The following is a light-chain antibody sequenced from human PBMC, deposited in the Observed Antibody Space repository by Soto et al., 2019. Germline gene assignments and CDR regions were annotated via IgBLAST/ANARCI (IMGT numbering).Light chain of an antibody. CDR1: QTISSW. V-gene: IGKV1-5*03. CDR2: KAS. CDR3: QHYNSYSGA. J-gene: IGKJ1*01. Sequence: DIQITQSRSTLSGSVRDRVTITCRASQTISSWLAWYQQKPGKAPKLLIYKASTLKSGVPSRFSGSGSGTEFTLTISSRQPDDFATYYYQHYNSYSGAFGQGTKV.